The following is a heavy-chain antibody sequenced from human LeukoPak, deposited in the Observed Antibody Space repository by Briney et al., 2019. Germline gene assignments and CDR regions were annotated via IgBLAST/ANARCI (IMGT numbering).Heavy chain of an antibody. CDR3: AKGHCSSTSCYIGDYFDY. CDR1: GFTFSSYA. Sequence: PGGSLRLSCAASGFTFSSYAMRWVRQAPGKGLEWVSAISGSGGSTYYADSVKGRFTISRDNSKNTLYLQMNSLRAEDTAVYYCAKGHCSSTSCYIGDYFDYWGQGTLVTVSS. J-gene: IGHJ4*02. CDR2: ISGSGGST. V-gene: IGHV3-23*01. D-gene: IGHD2-2*02.